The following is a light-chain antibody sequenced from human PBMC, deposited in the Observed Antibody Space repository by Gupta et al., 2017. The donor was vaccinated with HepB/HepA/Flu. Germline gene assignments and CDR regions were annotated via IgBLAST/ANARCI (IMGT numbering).Light chain of an antibody. V-gene: IGKV1-39*01. CDR1: QSISTY. Sequence: DVQITHSPSSLSASVGDRVTITRRASQSISTYLNWYQHKRGKAPKLLIHAASTLQSGVPSRFSGSGSGTDFTLTINSLQPEDFATYFCQQSYSIPLTFGHGTKVDIK. J-gene: IGKJ3*01. CDR2: AAS. CDR3: QQSYSIPLT.